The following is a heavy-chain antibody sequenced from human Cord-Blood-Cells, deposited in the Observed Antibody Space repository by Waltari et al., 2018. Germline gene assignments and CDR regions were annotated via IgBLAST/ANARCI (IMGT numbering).Heavy chain of an antibody. D-gene: IGHD3-10*01. CDR3: ARYGSGSYYNPYYYYYYSMDV. J-gene: IGHJ6*02. Sequence: EVQLVESGGGLVQPGGSLRLSCAASGFTFSSYEMNWVRQAPGTGLAWVSYFSSSGSTIYYADSVKGRFTSARDNTKNSLYLQMNSLRAEDTAVYYCARYGSGSYYNPYYYYYYSMDVWGQGTTVTVSS. CDR1: GFTFSSYE. V-gene: IGHV3-48*03. CDR2: FSSSGSTI.